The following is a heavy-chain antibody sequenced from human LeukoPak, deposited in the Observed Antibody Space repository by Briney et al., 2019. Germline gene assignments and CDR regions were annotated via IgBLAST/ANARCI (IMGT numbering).Heavy chain of an antibody. CDR3: ARERSTYYDILTGNYYYYYMDA. D-gene: IGHD3-9*01. CDR2: INHSGST. V-gene: IGHV4-34*01. CDR1: GGSFSGYY. Sequence: PSETLSLTCAVYGGSFSGYYWSWIRQPPGKGLEWIGEINHSGSTNYSPSLKSRVTISVDTSKNQFSLKLSSVTAADTAVYYCARERSTYYDILTGNYYYYYMDAWGKGATVTVSS. J-gene: IGHJ6*03.